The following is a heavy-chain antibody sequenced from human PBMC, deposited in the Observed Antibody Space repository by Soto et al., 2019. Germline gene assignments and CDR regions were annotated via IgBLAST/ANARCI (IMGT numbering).Heavy chain of an antibody. CDR3: AREEGVDGDYGEILVDGISYMDV. V-gene: IGHV3-21*01. J-gene: IGHJ6*03. D-gene: IGHD4-17*01. Sequence: EVQLVESGGGLVKPGGSLRLSCAASGFTFSSYSMNWVRQAPGKGLEWGSSISSSSSYIYYADSVKGRFTISRDNAKNSLYLQMNSLRAEDTAVYYCAREEGVDGDYGEILVDGISYMDVWGKGTTVTVSS. CDR2: ISSSSSYI. CDR1: GFTFSSYS.